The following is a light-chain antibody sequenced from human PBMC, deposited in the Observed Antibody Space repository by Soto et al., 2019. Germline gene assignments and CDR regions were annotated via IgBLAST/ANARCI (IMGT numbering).Light chain of an antibody. Sequence: QSVLTQPASVSGSPGQSIAISCTGTSSDVGGSNSVSWYQQQPGKATKLLIYDVSNRPSGVSNRFSGSKSDNTASLTFSGFQAEDEADYYCSSYATGGSYVFGTGTKVTVL. CDR2: DVS. V-gene: IGLV2-14*01. J-gene: IGLJ1*01. CDR3: SSYATGGSYV. CDR1: SSDVGGSNS.